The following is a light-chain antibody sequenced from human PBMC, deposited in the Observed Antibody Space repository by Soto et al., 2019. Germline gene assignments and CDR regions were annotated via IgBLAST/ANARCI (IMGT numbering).Light chain of an antibody. CDR3: SPYAVTNILV. J-gene: IGLJ1*01. CDR2: EVN. CDR1: SSDVGGFNY. Sequence: QSVLTQPPSASGSPGQSVTISCSGTSSDVGGFNYVSWYQQHPGRAPKVLIYEVNKRPSGVPDRFSGSKSGSTASLTVSGLQAEDEAEYYCSPYAVTNILVCGTGTKATVL. V-gene: IGLV2-8*01.